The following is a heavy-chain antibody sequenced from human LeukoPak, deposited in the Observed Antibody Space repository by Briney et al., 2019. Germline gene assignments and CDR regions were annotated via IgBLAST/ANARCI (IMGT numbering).Heavy chain of an antibody. CDR3: ARVLYGDYGDYFDY. Sequence: ASVKVSCKASGYTFTSYDINWVRQATGQGLEWMGWMNPNSGYTGYAQKFQGRVTITRNTSISTAYMELSSLRSEDTAVYYCARVLYGDYGDYFDYWGQGTLVTVSS. CDR1: GYTFTSYD. CDR2: MNPNSGYT. D-gene: IGHD4-17*01. V-gene: IGHV1-8*03. J-gene: IGHJ4*02.